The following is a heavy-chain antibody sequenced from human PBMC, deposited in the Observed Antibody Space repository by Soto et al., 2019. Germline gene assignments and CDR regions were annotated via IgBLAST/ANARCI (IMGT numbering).Heavy chain of an antibody. J-gene: IGHJ5*02. D-gene: IGHD1-1*01. Sequence: QVQLVESGGGVVQPGRSLRLSCAASGFSISRSAMHWVRQAPGKGLEWVAVIAYDGSNRWYADSAKGRFTISRDNSKNTVYLEMSSLRGEDTSVYYCARDLQAGTDNVNWFDPCGQGTLVKVSS. CDR3: ARDLQAGTDNVNWFDP. CDR1: GFSISRSA. V-gene: IGHV3-30*04. CDR2: IAYDGSNR.